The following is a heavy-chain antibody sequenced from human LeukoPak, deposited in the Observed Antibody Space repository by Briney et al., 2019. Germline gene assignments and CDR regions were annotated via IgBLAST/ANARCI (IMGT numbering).Heavy chain of an antibody. CDR3: ARLITPSGWYEDY. Sequence: GGSLRLSWAASGFTFSSYAMNWVRQAPGKGLEWVSAITNSGGSTYYADSVKGRFTISRDNSKNPLHLQMHSLRAEDTAVYFCARLITPSGWYEDYWGPGTLATVS. J-gene: IGHJ4*02. D-gene: IGHD6-19*01. CDR2: ITNSGGST. CDR1: GFTFSSYA. V-gene: IGHV3-23*01.